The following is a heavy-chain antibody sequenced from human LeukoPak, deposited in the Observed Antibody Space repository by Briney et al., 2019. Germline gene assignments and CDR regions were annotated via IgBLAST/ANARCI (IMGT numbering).Heavy chain of an antibody. CDR3: ASYSSDDDAFDI. Sequence: PSETLPLTCTVSGGSISSYYWSWIRQPPGKGLEWIGYIYYSGSTNYNPSLKSRVTISVDTSKNQFSLKLSSVTAADTAVYYCASYSSDDDAFDIWGQGTMVTVSS. J-gene: IGHJ3*02. CDR2: IYYSGST. CDR1: GGSISSYY. D-gene: IGHD6-19*01. V-gene: IGHV4-59*01.